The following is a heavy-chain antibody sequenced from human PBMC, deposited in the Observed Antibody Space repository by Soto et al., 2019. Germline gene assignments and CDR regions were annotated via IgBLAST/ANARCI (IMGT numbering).Heavy chain of an antibody. V-gene: IGHV4-34*03. D-gene: IGHD3-16*02. Sequence: SETLSLTCAVYGGSFSGYYWSWIRQPPGKGLEWIGEINHSGSTNYNPSLKSRVTISVDTSKNQFSLKLSSVTAADTAVYFCTADVPTFIPQVDSWGQGTLVTVSS. J-gene: IGHJ4*02. CDR2: INHSGST. CDR3: TADVPTFIPQVDS. CDR1: GGSFSGYY.